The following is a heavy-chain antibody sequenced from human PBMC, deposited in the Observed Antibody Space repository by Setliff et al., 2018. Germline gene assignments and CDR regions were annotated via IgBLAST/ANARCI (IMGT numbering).Heavy chain of an antibody. CDR2: IIPILGIA. CDR1: GGTFSSYA. Sequence: SVKVSCKASGGTFSSYAISWVRQAPGQGLEWMGGIIPILGIANYAQKSQGRVTITADKSTSTAYMELSSLRSEDTAVYYCARRYCSGGSCLEYYYYGMDVWGQGTTVTVSS. J-gene: IGHJ6*02. V-gene: IGHV1-69*10. CDR3: ARRYCSGGSCLEYYYYGMDV. D-gene: IGHD2-15*01.